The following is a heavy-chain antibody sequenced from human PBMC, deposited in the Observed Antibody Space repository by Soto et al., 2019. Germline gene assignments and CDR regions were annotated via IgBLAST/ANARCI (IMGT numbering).Heavy chain of an antibody. CDR2: ISGSGGTI. Sequence: HPGGSLRLSCAASGFTFSSYAMSWVRQAPGKGLEWVSAISGSGGTIYYADSVKGRFTISRDNAKNSLYLQMNSLRAEDTAVYYCAREADYVNWFDPWGQGTLVTVSS. CDR1: GFTFSSYA. V-gene: IGHV3-23*01. CDR3: AREADYVNWFDP. D-gene: IGHD4-17*01. J-gene: IGHJ5*02.